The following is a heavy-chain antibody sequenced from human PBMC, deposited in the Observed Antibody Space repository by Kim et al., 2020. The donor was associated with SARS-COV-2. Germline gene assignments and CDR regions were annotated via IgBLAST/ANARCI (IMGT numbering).Heavy chain of an antibody. CDR1: GYSISSSNW. V-gene: IGHV4-28*01. D-gene: IGHD4-17*01. Sequence: SETLSLTCAVSGYSISSSNWWGWIRQPPGKGLEWIGYIYYSGSTYYNPSLKSLVTMSVDTSKNQFSLKLSPVTAVDTAVYYCARLTMLRWGLDYWGQGTLVTVSS. CDR2: IYYSGST. CDR3: ARLTMLRWGLDY. J-gene: IGHJ4*02.